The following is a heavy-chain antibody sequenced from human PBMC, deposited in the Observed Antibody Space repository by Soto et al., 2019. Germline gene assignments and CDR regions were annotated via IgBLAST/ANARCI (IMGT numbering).Heavy chain of an antibody. CDR1: GFTFSSYS. CDR2: ISSSSSYI. V-gene: IGHV3-21*04. J-gene: IGHJ5*02. Sequence: PGGSLRLSCAASGFTFSSYSMNWVRQAPGKGLEWVSSISSSSSYIYYADSVKGRFTISRDNAKNSLYLQMNSLRAEDTAVYYCAKDRGSSIAAAGINWFDPWGQGTLVTVSS. D-gene: IGHD6-13*01. CDR3: AKDRGSSIAAAGINWFDP.